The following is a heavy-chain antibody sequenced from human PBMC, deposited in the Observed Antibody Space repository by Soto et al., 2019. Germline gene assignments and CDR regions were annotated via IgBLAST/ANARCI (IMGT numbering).Heavy chain of an antibody. CDR3: AEGPHYYDSSGDDAFDI. D-gene: IGHD3-22*01. CDR1: GYSFTSYW. Sequence: PGESLKISCKGSGYSFTSYWISWVRQMPGEGLEWMGRIDPSDSYTNYSPSFQGHVTISADKSISTAYLQWSSLKASDTAMYYCAEGPHYYDSSGDDAFDIWGQGTMVTVSS. CDR2: IDPSDSYT. J-gene: IGHJ3*02. V-gene: IGHV5-10-1*01.